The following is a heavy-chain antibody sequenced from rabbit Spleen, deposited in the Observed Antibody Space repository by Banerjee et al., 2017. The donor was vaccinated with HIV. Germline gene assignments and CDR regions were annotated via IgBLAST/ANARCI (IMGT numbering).Heavy chain of an antibody. CDR3: ARLGHADYPYAYGLKL. CDR1: RFDFSNYG. D-gene: IGHD6-1*01. Sequence: ELVESGGGLVQPGGSLKLSCKASRFDFSNYGVSWVRQAPGKGLEWIACINAATAKPVYATWAKGRFTISKTSSSTVDLKMTSLTVADTATYFCARLGHADYPYAYGLKLWGQGTLVTVS. J-gene: IGHJ6*01. V-gene: IGHV1S45*01. CDR2: INAATAKP.